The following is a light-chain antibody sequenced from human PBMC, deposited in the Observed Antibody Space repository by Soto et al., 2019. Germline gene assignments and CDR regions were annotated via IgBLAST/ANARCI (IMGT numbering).Light chain of an antibody. CDR3: QQRTNWFT. V-gene: IGKV3-11*01. J-gene: IGKJ2*01. Sequence: EIVLTQSPATLSLSPGERATLSCRASQSVSSYLAWYQQKAGQPPRLLIYDASNRATGTPARFSGSGSGTDFTLTISSLEPEDVAVYYCQQRTNWFTFGQGTKLEIK. CDR1: QSVSSY. CDR2: DAS.